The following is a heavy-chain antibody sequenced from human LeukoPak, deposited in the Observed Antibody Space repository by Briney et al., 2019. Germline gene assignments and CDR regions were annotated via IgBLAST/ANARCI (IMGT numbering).Heavy chain of an antibody. CDR3: ARDYGEGGYYFDY. J-gene: IGHJ4*02. V-gene: IGHV3-74*01. D-gene: IGHD4-17*01. Sequence: QPGGSLRLAWAASGFTFSTYWMHWVRQAPGKVLGWLSRISSDGSSTNYADSVKGRFTISRDHAKNTLYLQMNSMRAEDTAVYYSARDYGEGGYYFDYWGQGTLVTVSS. CDR1: GFTFSTYW. CDR2: ISSDGSST.